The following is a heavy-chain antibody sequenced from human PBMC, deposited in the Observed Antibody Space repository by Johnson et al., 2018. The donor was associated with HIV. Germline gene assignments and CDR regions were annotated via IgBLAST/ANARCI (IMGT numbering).Heavy chain of an antibody. CDR2: LWSDGSSK. CDR3: ARATYYYDTSGYLTRTRAFDV. D-gene: IGHD3-22*01. V-gene: IGHV3-33*01. J-gene: IGHJ3*01. CDR1: GFSLSSYG. Sequence: QVQLVESGGGVVQPGRSLRLSCAASGFSLSSYGMHWVRQAPGKGLEWVAVLWSDGSSKYYADSVKGRFTISRDNARNTLYLQMNSLRADDTALYYCARATYYYDTSGYLTRTRAFDVWGQGTMVTVSS.